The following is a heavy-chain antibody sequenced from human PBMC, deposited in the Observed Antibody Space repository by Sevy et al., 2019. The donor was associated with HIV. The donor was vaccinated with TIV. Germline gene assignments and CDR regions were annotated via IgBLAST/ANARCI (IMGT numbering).Heavy chain of an antibody. CDR3: ARLFYGSADY. V-gene: IGHV3-7*01. D-gene: IGHD3-10*01. J-gene: IGHJ4*02. CDR2: INLDGSET. CDR1: GFSFDRFA. Sequence: GGSLRLSCAASGFSFDRFAMHWVRQAPGKGLEWVATINLDGSETFYVDSVKGRLTISRHNPRKSVYLQMTSLSAEDTAVYYCARLFYGSADYWGQGTLVTVSS.